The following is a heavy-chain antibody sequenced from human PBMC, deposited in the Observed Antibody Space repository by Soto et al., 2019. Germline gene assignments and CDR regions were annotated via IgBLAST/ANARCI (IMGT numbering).Heavy chain of an antibody. CDR3: AKSGGNYWFDP. CDR1: GFSVSRNY. J-gene: IGHJ5*02. V-gene: IGHV3-66*01. Sequence: EVQLVESGGGLVQPGGSLRLSCAASGFSVSRNYMIWVRQAPGKGLEWVSVIYSGGSTYYADSVKGRFTISRDNSKNTRYLQMNSLRAEDTAVYYCAKSGGNYWFDPWGQGTLVTVSS. D-gene: IGHD2-21*02. CDR2: IYSGGST.